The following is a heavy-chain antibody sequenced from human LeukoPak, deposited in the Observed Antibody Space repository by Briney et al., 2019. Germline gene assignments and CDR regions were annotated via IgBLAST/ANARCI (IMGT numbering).Heavy chain of an antibody. Sequence: PGGSLRLSCAASGFTFSSYYMFWVRQAPGKGLAWVSTIKGDETSTKYADSVRGRFTVSRDNARNTLYLQLNSLRAEDTAIYYCAMGYRSAYSWDPWGQGTLVTVSS. CDR3: AMGYRSAYSWDP. CDR2: IKGDETST. CDR1: GFTFSSYY. D-gene: IGHD5-18*01. J-gene: IGHJ5*02. V-gene: IGHV3-74*03.